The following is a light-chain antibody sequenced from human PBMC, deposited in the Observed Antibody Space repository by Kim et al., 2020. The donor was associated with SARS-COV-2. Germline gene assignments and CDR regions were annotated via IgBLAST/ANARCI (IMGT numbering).Light chain of an antibody. V-gene: IGKV1-39*01. Sequence: DMQMTQSPSSLSASVGDRVTITCRASQSISSYLNWYQQKPGKAPKLLIYAASSLQSGVPSRFSGSGSGTDFTLTISSLRPEDFATYYCQQSYSTPRTFGQGTKVDIK. CDR3: QQSYSTPRT. CDR2: AAS. CDR1: QSISSY. J-gene: IGKJ1*01.